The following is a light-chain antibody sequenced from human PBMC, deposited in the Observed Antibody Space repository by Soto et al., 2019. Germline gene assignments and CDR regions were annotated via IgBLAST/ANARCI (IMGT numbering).Light chain of an antibody. CDR3: QQYGSSPWT. Sequence: ESVLTQSPGTLSLSPGERATLSCRASQSVSSNYLAWYQQKPGRAPRLLIYGASSRATGIPDRFSGSGSGTDFTLTISRLEPEDFAVYYCQQYGSSPWTFGQGTKVDI. J-gene: IGKJ1*01. CDR1: QSVSSNY. CDR2: GAS. V-gene: IGKV3-20*01.